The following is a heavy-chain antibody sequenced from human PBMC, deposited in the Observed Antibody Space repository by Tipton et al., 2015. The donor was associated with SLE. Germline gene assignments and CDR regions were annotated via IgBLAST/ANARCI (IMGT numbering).Heavy chain of an antibody. Sequence: TLSLTCTVSGGSISGSNYYWAWIRRPPEKGLEWLGNLYHTGSTHYNPSLRNRVTISIDTSRNQFFLNLTTLTDADTAIYYCTRDVEFSTVSIFGLVPWGQGLQVTVSS. CDR1: GGSISGSNYY. CDR3: TRDVEFSTVSIFGLVP. V-gene: IGHV4-39*07. CDR2: LYHTGST. D-gene: IGHD3/OR15-3a*01. J-gene: IGHJ4*02.